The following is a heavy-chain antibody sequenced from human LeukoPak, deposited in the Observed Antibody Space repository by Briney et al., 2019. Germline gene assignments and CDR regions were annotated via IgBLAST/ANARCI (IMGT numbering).Heavy chain of an antibody. CDR2: IYWDDDK. CDR1: GFSLRTSGLG. Sequence: KLSGPTLVNPPQTLTLTCTFSGFSLRTSGLGVGWIRQPPGKALEWLAFIYWDDDKYYSPFLKSRLTITKDTSKNQVVLSMTNMDPVDTATYFCAHANYYSYFMDVWGKGTTVTVSS. J-gene: IGHJ6*03. CDR3: AHANYYSYFMDV. V-gene: IGHV2-5*02.